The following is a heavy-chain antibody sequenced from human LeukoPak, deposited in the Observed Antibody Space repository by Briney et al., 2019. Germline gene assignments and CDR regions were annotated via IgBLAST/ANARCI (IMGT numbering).Heavy chain of an antibody. CDR1: GGSISSYY. Sequence: SETLSLTCTVSGGSISSYYWSWIRQPPGKGLEWIGYIYYSGSTNYNPSLKSRVTISVDTSKDQFSLNLISVTAADTAVYYCARASSYTGHLGWWGQGTLVTVSS. V-gene: IGHV4-59*08. J-gene: IGHJ4*02. CDR2: IYYSGST. CDR3: ARASSYTGHLGW. D-gene: IGHD2-2*01.